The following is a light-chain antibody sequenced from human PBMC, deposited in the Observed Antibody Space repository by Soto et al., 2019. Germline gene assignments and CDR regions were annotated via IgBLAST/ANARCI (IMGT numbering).Light chain of an antibody. CDR2: DAS. CDR1: QSIGST. Sequence: EIVLTQSPDTLSLSPGERAIFSCRTSQSIGSTFAWYQHKPGQAPRLLIYDASKRATGIPARFSGSGSGTDFTLTISSLEPEDFAVYFCQQRSKWPVTFGPGTTVDIK. V-gene: IGKV3-11*01. CDR3: QQRSKWPVT. J-gene: IGKJ3*01.